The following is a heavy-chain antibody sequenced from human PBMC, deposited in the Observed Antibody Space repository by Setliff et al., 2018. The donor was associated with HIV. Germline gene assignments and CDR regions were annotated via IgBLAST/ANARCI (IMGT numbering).Heavy chain of an antibody. V-gene: IGHV1-8*02. CDR1: GYTFTSYD. J-gene: IGHJ4*02. CDR2: MNPNSGNT. CDR3: TTDASSGWYWYYFDY. Sequence: ASVKVSCKASGYTFTSYDINWVRQATGQGLEWMGWMNPNSGNTGYAQKFQGRVTMTRDTSISTAYMELNSLKTEDTAVYYCTTDASSGWYWYYFDYWGQGTLVTVSS. D-gene: IGHD6-19*01.